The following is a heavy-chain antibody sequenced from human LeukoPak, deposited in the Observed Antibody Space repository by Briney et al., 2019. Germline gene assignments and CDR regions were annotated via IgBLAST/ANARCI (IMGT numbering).Heavy chain of an antibody. CDR2: INHSGST. J-gene: IGHJ4*02. Sequence: SETLSLTCAVYGGSFSGYYWSWIRQPPGKGLEWIGEINHSGSTNYNPSLKSRVTISVDTSKNQFSLKLSSVTAADTAVYYCARVAAGKYFDYWGQGTLVTVSS. V-gene: IGHV4-34*01. D-gene: IGHD1-26*01. CDR1: GGSFSGYY. CDR3: ARVAAGKYFDY.